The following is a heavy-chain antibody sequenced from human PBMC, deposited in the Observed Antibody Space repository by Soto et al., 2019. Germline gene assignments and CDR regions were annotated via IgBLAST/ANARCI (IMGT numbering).Heavy chain of an antibody. J-gene: IGHJ3*02. D-gene: IGHD3-3*01. CDR3: ARDREHDYDFWSGYYPAFDI. CDR2: ISAYNGNT. V-gene: IGHV1-18*04. CDR1: GYTFTSYG. Sequence: ASVKVSCKASGYTFTSYGISWVRQAPGQGLEWMGWISAYNGNTNYAQKLQGRATMTTDTSTSTAYMELRSLRSDDTAVYYFARDREHDYDFWSGYYPAFDIWGQGTMVTVSS.